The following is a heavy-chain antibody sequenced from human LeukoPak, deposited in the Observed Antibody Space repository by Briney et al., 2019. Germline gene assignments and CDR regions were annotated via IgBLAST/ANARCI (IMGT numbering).Heavy chain of an antibody. CDR3: ARAWSLDY. V-gene: IGHV5-51*01. D-gene: IGHD2-15*01. Sequence: GESLKISCKGSGYSFTTYWIGWVRQMPGKGLEWVGFINPTDSDATYSPSFQGQVIISADKSISTAYLQWNSLKASDTAMYYCARAWSLDYWGQGTLVTVSS. CDR1: GYSFTTYW. CDR2: INPTDSDA. J-gene: IGHJ4*02.